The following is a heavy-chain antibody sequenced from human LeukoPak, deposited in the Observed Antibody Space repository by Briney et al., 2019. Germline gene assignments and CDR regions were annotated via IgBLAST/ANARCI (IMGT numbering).Heavy chain of an antibody. V-gene: IGHV3-21*01. J-gene: IGHJ4*02. CDR2: ISSSSSYI. D-gene: IGHD3-22*01. CDR1: GFTFSSYS. Sequence: PGGSLRLSSAASGFTFSSYSINWVRQAPGKGLEWVSSISSSSSYIYYADSVKGRFTISRDNAKNSLYLQMNSLRAEDTAVYYCARSYDSSGYYPTYYFDYWGQGTLVTVSS. CDR3: ARSYDSSGYYPTYYFDY.